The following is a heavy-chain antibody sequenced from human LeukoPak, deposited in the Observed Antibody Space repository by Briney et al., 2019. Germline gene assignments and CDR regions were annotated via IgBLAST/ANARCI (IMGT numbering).Heavy chain of an antibody. J-gene: IGHJ4*02. Sequence: GWVRQPPGKGLEWIGSIYYSGSTYYNPSLKSRVTISVDTSKNQFSLKLSSVTAADTAVYYCARHVGRFLEWLPTPDFDYWGQGTLVTVSS. V-gene: IGHV4-39*01. CDR3: ARHVGRFLEWLPTPDFDY. CDR2: IYYSGST. D-gene: IGHD3-3*01.